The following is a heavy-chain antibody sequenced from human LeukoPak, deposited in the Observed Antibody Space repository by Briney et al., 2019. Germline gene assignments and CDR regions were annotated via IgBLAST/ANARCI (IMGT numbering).Heavy chain of an antibody. Sequence: ASVKVSFKASGYTFTGYYMHWVRQAPGQGLEWMGWINPNSGGTNYAQKFQGRVTMTRDTSISTAYMELSRLRSDDTAVYYCARKGRGYSYAGRPYGGNSGSFDYWGQGTLVTVSS. D-gene: IGHD4-23*01. CDR3: ARKGRGYSYAGRPYGGNSGSFDY. V-gene: IGHV1-2*02. CDR2: INPNSGGT. J-gene: IGHJ4*02. CDR1: GYTFTGYY.